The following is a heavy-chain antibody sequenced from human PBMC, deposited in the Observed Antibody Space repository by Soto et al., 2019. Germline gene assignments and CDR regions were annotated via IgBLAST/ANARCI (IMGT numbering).Heavy chain of an antibody. Sequence: PGGSLSLSCTASGFTFGDYAVSWVRQAPGKGLEWVGFIRSKAYGGTADYAASVRGRFTISRDDSKSIAYLQMNGLRTEDTGVYYCYREHIAVRKHEDHWGQGTLVTVSS. D-gene: IGHD6-6*01. CDR2: IRSKAYGGTA. V-gene: IGHV3-49*04. CDR1: GFTFGDYA. CDR3: YREHIAVRKHEDH. J-gene: IGHJ4*02.